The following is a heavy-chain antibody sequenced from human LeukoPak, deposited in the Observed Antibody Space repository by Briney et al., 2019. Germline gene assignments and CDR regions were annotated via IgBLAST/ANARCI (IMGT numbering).Heavy chain of an antibody. J-gene: IGHJ4*02. CDR1: GFTFSDYY. CDR3: AGELDQWLAN. CDR2: ISSSGSTI. V-gene: IGHV3-11*01. Sequence: GGSLSFSCAASGFTFSDYYMSWIRQAPGKGLEWVSYISSSGSTIYYADSVKGRFTISRDNAKNSLYLQMNSLRAEDTAVYYCAGELDQWLANWGQGTLVTVSS. D-gene: IGHD6-19*01.